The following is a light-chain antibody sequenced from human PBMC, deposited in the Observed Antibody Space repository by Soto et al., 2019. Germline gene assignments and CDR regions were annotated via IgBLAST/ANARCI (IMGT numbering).Light chain of an antibody. Sequence: QSVLTQPPSASGTPGQRVTISCXXSXXXIGRNTVNWYQQLPGTAPKLLIYSNNQRPSGVPDRFSGSKSGTSASLAISGLQSXDEADYYCAAWDDSLNGVVFGGGTKVTV. V-gene: IGLV1-44*01. CDR3: AAWDDSLNGVV. CDR1: XXXIGRNT. J-gene: IGLJ2*01. CDR2: SNN.